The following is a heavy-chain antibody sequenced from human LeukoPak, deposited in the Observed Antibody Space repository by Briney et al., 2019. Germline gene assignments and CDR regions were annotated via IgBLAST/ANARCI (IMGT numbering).Heavy chain of an antibody. Sequence: PSETLSLTCAVYGGSFSGYYWSWIRQPPGKGLEWIGEINHSGSANYNPSLKSRVTISVDTSKNQFSLKLSSVTAADAAVYYCARVRPIVVVTAVPDYFDSWGQGALVTVSS. CDR3: ARVRPIVVVTAVPDYFDS. V-gene: IGHV4-34*01. D-gene: IGHD2-21*02. CDR2: INHSGSA. J-gene: IGHJ4*02. CDR1: GGSFSGYY.